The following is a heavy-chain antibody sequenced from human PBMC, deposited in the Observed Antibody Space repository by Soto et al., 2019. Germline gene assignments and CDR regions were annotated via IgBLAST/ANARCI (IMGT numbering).Heavy chain of an antibody. D-gene: IGHD4-4*01. V-gene: IGHV4-30-2*01. CDR1: GGSISSGGYS. Sequence: TLSLTCAVSGGSISSGGYSWSWIRQPPGKGLEWIGYIYHSGSTYYNPSLKSRVTISVDRSKNQFSLKLSSVTAADTAVYYCARVPAYYSTTYYYYYGMDVWGQGTTVTVSS. CDR3: ARVPAYYSTTYYYYYGMDV. J-gene: IGHJ6*02. CDR2: IYHSGST.